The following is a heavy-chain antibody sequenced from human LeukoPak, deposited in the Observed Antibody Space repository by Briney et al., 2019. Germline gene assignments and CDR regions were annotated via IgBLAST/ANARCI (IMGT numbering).Heavy chain of an antibody. CDR3: AKEGRDFDWLLLRSLDY. Sequence: GGSLRLSSAASGFTFSSYGMHWVRQAPGKGLEWVAVISYDGSNKYYADSVKGRFTISRDNSKNTLYPQMNSLRAEDTAVYYCAKEGRDFDWLLLRSLDYWGQGTLVTVSS. CDR1: GFTFSSYG. J-gene: IGHJ4*02. CDR2: ISYDGSNK. V-gene: IGHV3-30*18. D-gene: IGHD3-9*01.